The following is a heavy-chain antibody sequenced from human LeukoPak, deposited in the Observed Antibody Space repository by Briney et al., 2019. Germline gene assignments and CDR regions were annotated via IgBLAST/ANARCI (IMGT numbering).Heavy chain of an antibody. CDR3: AKGDSYNPHDN. J-gene: IGHJ4*02. CDR2: ISSSSSYI. D-gene: IGHD5-24*01. CDR1: GFTFSSYS. V-gene: IGHV3-21*01. Sequence: SGGSLRLSCAASGFTFSSYSMNWVRQAPGKGLEWVSSISSSSSYIYYADSVKGRFTISRDNSQNTLYLQMNSLRPEDTAVYYCAKGDSYNPHDNWGQGTLVTVSS.